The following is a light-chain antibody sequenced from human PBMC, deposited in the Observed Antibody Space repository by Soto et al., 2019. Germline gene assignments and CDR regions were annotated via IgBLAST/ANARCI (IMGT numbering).Light chain of an antibody. Sequence: EIVLTQSPGTLSLSPGERATLSCRASQSVNNNYLAWYQQKPGQAPRLLIYGASTRATGISDRFSGSGSGTDFTLTISRLEPEDFAVYYCQQYGSSYTFGQGTKLEIK. CDR2: GAS. V-gene: IGKV3-20*01. CDR3: QQYGSSYT. CDR1: QSVNNNY. J-gene: IGKJ2*01.